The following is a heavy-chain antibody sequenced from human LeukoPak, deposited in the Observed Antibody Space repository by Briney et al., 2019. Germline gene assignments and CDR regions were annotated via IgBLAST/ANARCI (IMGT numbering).Heavy chain of an antibody. V-gene: IGHV3-7*01. CDR3: ARVYYQDSGSSYRHLDY. J-gene: IGHJ4*02. CDR1: GLRFSNYC. Sequence: GGSLRLSCAASGLRFSNYCMTWVRPVPGKGLEWVASIKLDGSEKYFLDSVKGRFTISRDNAENSLYLQMNSLRAEDTAVYYCARVYYQDSGSSYRHLDYWGQGTLVTVSS. D-gene: IGHD3-22*01. CDR2: IKLDGSEK.